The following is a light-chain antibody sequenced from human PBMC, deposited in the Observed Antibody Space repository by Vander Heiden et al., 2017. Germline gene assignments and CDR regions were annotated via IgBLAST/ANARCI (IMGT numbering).Light chain of an antibody. CDR2: WAS. CDR3: QQYYTTPYT. J-gene: IGKJ2*01. V-gene: IGKV4-1*01. Sequence: DIVMNQSPDSLAVSLGERATINCKSSQSVLYSSNNKNYLVWYQQKPGQPPKLLIYWASTRESGVPDRFSGSASGTDFTLTISSLQAEDVAVYYCQQYYTTPYTFGQGTKLEIK. CDR1: QSVLYSSNNKNY.